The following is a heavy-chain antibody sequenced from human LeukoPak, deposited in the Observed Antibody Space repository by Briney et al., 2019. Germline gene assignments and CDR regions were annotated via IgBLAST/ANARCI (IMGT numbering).Heavy chain of an antibody. CDR3: ARPGSYLNDY. CDR1: GFTFSSYS. Sequence: GGCLRLSCAASGFTFSSYSMNWDRQAPGKGLEWVSSINILSNYIYYADSVKGRFTISRDNAKNSLYLQMHSLTAEDTAIYYCARPGSYLNDYWGQETLCTVSS. D-gene: IGHD1-26*01. V-gene: IGHV3-21*01. J-gene: IGHJ4*02. CDR2: INILSNYI.